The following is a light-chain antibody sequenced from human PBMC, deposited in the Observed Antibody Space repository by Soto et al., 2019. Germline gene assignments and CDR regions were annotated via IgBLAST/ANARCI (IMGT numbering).Light chain of an antibody. CDR1: QTVSSSY. V-gene: IGKV3-20*01. J-gene: IGKJ4*01. CDR3: HQYDYWPLT. CDR2: GAS. Sequence: EIVLTQSPGTLSLSPGERATLSCRASQTVSSSYLAWYQQKPGQAPRLLFYGASTRATGIPARFSGSGSGTDFTLTISSLQSEDFAVYYCHQYDYWPLTFGGGTKV.